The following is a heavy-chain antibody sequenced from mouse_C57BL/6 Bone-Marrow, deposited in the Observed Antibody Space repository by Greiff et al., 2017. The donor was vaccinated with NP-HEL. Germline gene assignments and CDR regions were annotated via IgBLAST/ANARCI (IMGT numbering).Heavy chain of an antibody. CDR1: EYEFPSHD. J-gene: IGHJ2*01. V-gene: IGHV5-2*03. D-gene: IGHD2-5*01. CDR3: ARGAIVTGDYCDY. Sequence: DVMLVESGGGLVQPGESLKLSCESNEYEFPSHDMSWVRKTPEKRLELVAAINSDGGSTYYPDTMERRFIISRDNTKKTLYLQMSSLRSEDTALYYCARGAIVTGDYCDYWGQGTTLTVSS. CDR2: INSDGGST.